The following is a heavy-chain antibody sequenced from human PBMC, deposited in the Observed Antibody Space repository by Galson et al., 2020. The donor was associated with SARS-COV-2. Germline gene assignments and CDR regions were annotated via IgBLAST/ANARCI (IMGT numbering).Heavy chain of an antibody. CDR2: FHYDGST. Sequence: SENLSLTCNVSGGSISSDSWSWIRQPPAKGLEWIGFFHYDGSTNYNPSLKSRVTISVDTSKNQFSLKLTSVTAADTAVYYCARYTTSSVAFDYWGQGTLVTVSS. D-gene: IGHD6-6*01. CDR1: GGSISSDS. V-gene: IGHV4-59*08. CDR3: ARYTTSSVAFDY. J-gene: IGHJ4*02.